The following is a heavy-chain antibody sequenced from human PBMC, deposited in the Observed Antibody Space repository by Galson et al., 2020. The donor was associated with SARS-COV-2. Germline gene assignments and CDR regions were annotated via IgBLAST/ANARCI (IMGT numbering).Heavy chain of an antibody. J-gene: IGHJ4*02. CDR3: ARGTEGRGVIDYFDY. V-gene: IGHV6-1*01. CDR1: RDLFSLNSAR. CDR2: TCYRAKLYN. D-gene: IGHD3-10*01. Sequence: PSDTLSLPCTISRDLFSLNSARGNWISQSPARGLDGQERTCYRAKLYNEYALSVKSRITINPDTSKNHFSLQLNSVTPEDTAVYYCARGTEGRGVIDYFDYWGQGTLVTVSS.